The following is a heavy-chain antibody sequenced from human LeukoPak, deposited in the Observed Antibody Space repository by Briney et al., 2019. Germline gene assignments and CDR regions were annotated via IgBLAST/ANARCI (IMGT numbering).Heavy chain of an antibody. CDR2: INHSGST. CDR3: ARHYYDSSGPHYKYGMDV. Sequence: PSETLSLTCAVYGGSFSGDYWSWLRQPPGKGLEWIGEINHSGSTNYNPSLKSRVTISVDTSKNQFSLKLSSVTAADTAVYYCARHYYDSSGPHYKYGMDVWGQGTTVTVSS. V-gene: IGHV4-34*01. J-gene: IGHJ6*02. CDR1: GGSFSGDY. D-gene: IGHD3-22*01.